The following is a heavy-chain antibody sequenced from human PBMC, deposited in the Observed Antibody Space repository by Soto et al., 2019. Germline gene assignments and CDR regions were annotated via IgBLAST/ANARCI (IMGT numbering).Heavy chain of an antibody. V-gene: IGHV3-33*01. CDR1: GFTFSSYG. J-gene: IGHJ4*02. CDR2: IWYDGSNK. CDR3: ARGDAFYYFDY. D-gene: IGHD3-3*01. Sequence: GGSLRLSCAASGFTFSSYGMHWVRQAPGKGLEWVAVIWYDGSNKYYADSVKGRFTISRDNSKNTLYLQMNSLRAEDTAVYYCARGDAFYYFDYWGQGTLVTVSS.